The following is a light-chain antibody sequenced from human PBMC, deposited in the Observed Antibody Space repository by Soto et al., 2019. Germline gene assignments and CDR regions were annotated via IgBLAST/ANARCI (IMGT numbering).Light chain of an antibody. CDR3: SSYTSRSTPWV. J-gene: IGLJ3*02. CDR2: EVS. CDR1: SSDVGGYNY. V-gene: IGLV2-14*01. Sequence: QSALTQPASVSGSPGQSITISCTGTSSDVGGYNYVSWYQQHPGKAPKLMIYEVSNRPSGVSNRFSGSKSGNTASLTISGRQADDEADYYCSSYTSRSTPWVVGGGTKLTVL.